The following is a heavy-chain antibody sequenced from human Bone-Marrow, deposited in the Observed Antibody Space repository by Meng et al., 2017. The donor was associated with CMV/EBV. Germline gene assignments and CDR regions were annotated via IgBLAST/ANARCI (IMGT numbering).Heavy chain of an antibody. CDR3: ASSSSSAPYYYYGMDF. V-gene: IGHV3-74*01. CDR1: GFTFSSYW. D-gene: IGHD6-6*01. CDR2: INSDGSST. Sequence: GGSLRLSCAASGFTFSSYWMHWVRQAPGKGLVWVSRINSDGSSTSYADSVKGRFTISRDNAKNTLYLQMNSLRAEDTAVYYWASSSSSAPYYYYGMDFWGQGTTVTFYS. J-gene: IGHJ6*02.